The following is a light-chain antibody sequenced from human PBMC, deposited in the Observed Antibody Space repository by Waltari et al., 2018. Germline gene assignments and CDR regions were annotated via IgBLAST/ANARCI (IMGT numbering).Light chain of an antibody. V-gene: IGKV1-39*01. Sequence: DIQMTQSPSSLSAYVGERVTITCRASQSVSRYLNWYQQKPGQAPKLLIYGTSILQSGVPSRFSGSGSGTDFTLTISSLQPEDFATYYCQQSNSGPRTFGQGTKVEMK. J-gene: IGKJ1*01. CDR3: QQSNSGPRT. CDR2: GTS. CDR1: QSVSRY.